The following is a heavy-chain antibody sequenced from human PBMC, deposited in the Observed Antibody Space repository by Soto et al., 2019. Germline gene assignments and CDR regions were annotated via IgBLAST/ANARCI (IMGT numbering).Heavy chain of an antibody. J-gene: IGHJ4*02. CDR3: ANGRATYGLLTHDY. CDR2: LTGSSSNI. CDR1: GFSFRNYA. D-gene: IGHD1-26*01. V-gene: IGHV3-23*01. Sequence: EVQLLESGGGLVQPWGSLRLSCAASGFSFRNYAMSWVRQAPGKGLEWISTLTGSSSNIYYADSVKGRFAISRDNSRNTLYLHMNSLTAEDTAVYYCANGRATYGLLTHDYWGQGTLVTVSS.